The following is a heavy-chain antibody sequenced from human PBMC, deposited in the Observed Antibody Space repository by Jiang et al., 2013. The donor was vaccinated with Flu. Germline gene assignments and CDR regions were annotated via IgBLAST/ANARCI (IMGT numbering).Heavy chain of an antibody. CDR3: ARVIGVSFWYYFDY. CDR1: GFSLSTSGMC. CDR2: IDWDDDK. D-gene: IGHD2-21*01. V-gene: IGHV2-70*11. J-gene: IGHJ4*02. Sequence: KPTQTLTLTCTFSGFSLSTSGMCVSWIRQPPGKALEWLARIDWDDDKYYSTSLKTRLTISKDTSKNQVVLTMTNMDPVDTATYYCARVIGVSFWYYFDYWGQGTLVTVSS.